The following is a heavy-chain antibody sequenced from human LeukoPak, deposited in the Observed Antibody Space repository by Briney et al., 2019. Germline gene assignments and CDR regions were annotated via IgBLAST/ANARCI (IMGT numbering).Heavy chain of an antibody. J-gene: IGHJ4*02. CDR3: VTEPPPYGDYPGFDY. Sequence: GGSLRLSCAASGFTFINAWMTWVRQAPGKGLEWLGRIKSRAEGGTIDYAAPGKGRFIISRDDSESTLFLQMNTLNTEDTAVYYCVTEPPPYGDYPGFDYWGLGTLVTVSS. CDR2: IKSRAEGGTI. CDR1: GFTFINAW. V-gene: IGHV3-15*01. D-gene: IGHD4-17*01.